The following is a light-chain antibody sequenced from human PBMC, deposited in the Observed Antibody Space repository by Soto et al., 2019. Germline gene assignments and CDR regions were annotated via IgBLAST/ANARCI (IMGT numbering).Light chain of an antibody. CDR3: QHYNSYPRT. V-gene: IGKV1-5*01. CDR2: HAS. J-gene: IGKJ1*01. CDR1: QTINNW. Sequence: DIQMPQSPSTLSASIGDRVTITCRASQTINNWLAWYQQKPGKAPNLLIYHASNWETGGPSRYSGSAFGTEFTLTSSSRQPDYFATYYFQHYNSYPRTFGEGTKVEIK.